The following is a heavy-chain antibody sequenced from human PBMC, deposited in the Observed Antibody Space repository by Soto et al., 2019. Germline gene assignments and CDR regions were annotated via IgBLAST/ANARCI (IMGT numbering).Heavy chain of an antibody. CDR3: ARVPPRVRGVTAYYYGMDV. J-gene: IGHJ6*02. CDR2: IYYSGST. V-gene: IGHV4-61*01. CDR1: GGSVSSGSYY. D-gene: IGHD3-10*01. Sequence: SETLSLTCTVSGGSVSSGSYYWSWIRQPPGKGLEWIGYIYYSGSTNYNPSLKSRVTISVDTSKNQFSLKLSSVTAADTAVYYCARVPPRVRGVTAYYYGMDVWGQGTTVTVSS.